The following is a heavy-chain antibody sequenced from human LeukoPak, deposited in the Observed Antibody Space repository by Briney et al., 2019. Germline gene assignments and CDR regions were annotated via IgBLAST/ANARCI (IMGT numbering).Heavy chain of an antibody. V-gene: IGHV3-23*01. Sequence: LSGGSLRLSCTASGFTLSSYEMSWIRQAPGKGLEWVSSVDYSGGDTHYADSVMGRFTISRDNSKNTLYLQLNSLNAEDTAVYYCAKDKRIVVVTAIPDAFDIWGQGTMVTVSS. J-gene: IGHJ3*02. D-gene: IGHD2-21*02. CDR1: GFTLSSYE. CDR2: VDYSGGDT. CDR3: AKDKRIVVVTAIPDAFDI.